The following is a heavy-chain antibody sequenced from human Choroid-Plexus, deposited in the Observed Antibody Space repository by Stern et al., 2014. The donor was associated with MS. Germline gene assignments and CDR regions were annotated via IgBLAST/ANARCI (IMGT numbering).Heavy chain of an antibody. J-gene: IGHJ5*02. CDR3: AKDRQYLTYFFGH. CDR1: GFTFGSCA. Sequence: VQLVESGGGVVQPGRPLRLSCVASGFTFGSCAMHWVRQAPGKGLEWVAGVSNDGSNKYYADSVKGRFTISRDNSQNTLYMQMSSLRPEDTAVYYCAKDRQYLTYFFGHWGQGSLVTVSS. CDR2: VSNDGSNK. V-gene: IGHV3-30*18. D-gene: IGHD2/OR15-2a*01.